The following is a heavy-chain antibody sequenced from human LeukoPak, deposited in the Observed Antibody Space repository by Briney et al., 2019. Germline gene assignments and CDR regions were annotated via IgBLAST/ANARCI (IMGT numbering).Heavy chain of an antibody. CDR2: VSPNSANT. J-gene: IGHJ4*02. CDR3: AMKLSSGGY. Sequence: GASVKVSCKASGYTFTSYDVNWVRQATGQGLEWMGWVSPNSANTAYAQKFQGRVTMTRNTSISTAYMELSSLRSEDTAVYYCAMKLSSGGYWGQGTLVTVSS. D-gene: IGHD3-22*01. CDR1: GYTFTSYD. V-gene: IGHV1-8*01.